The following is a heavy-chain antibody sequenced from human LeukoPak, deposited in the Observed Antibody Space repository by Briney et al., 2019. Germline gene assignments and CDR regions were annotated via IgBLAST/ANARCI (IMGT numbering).Heavy chain of an antibody. D-gene: IGHD3-10*01. CDR1: GYTFTGYY. V-gene: IGHV1-2*02. Sequence: GASVKVSCKASGYTFTGYYMHWVRQAPGQGLEWMGWINPNSGDTNYAQKFQGRVTMTRDTSISTAYMELSRLRSDDTAVYYCARSPVRGVITDPDYWGQGTLVTVSS. J-gene: IGHJ4*02. CDR2: INPNSGDT. CDR3: ARSPVRGVITDPDY.